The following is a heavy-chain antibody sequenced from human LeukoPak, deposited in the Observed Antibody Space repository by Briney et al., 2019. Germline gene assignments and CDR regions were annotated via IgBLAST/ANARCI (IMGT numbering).Heavy chain of an antibody. CDR1: AFTFDDYA. J-gene: IGHJ5*02. V-gene: IGHV3-9*01. CDR2: ISWNSGSI. CDR3: AKDMGVAGS. D-gene: IGHD6-19*01. Sequence: PGGSLRLSCAASAFTFDDYAMHWVRQAPGKGLEWVSGISWNSGSIGYADSVKGRFTISRDNAKNSLYLQMNSLRAEDTALYYCAKDMGVAGSWGQGTLVTVSS.